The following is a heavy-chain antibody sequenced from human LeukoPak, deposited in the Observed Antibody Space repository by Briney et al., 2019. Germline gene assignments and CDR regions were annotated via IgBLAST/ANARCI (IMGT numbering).Heavy chain of an antibody. J-gene: IGHJ6*02. V-gene: IGHV1-69*13. D-gene: IGHD2-2*01. CDR3: ARFCSSTSCYPYYYGLDV. CDR2: IIPIFGTA. CDR1: GGTFGGYA. Sequence: ASVKVSCKASGGTFGGYAISWVGQAPGQGLEWMGGIIPIFGTANYAQKFQGRVTITADESTSTAYMELSSLRSEDTAVYYCARFCSSTSCYPYYYGLDVWGQGTRVTVSS.